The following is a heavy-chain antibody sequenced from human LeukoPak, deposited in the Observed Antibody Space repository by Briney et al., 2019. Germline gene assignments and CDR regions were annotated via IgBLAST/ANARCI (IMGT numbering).Heavy chain of an antibody. Sequence: RGSLRLSCAGAGFIFSTYSMNWVRQAPGKGLEWVSYISSSGSTIYYADSVKGRFTISRDNAKYSLYLQMNSLRAEDTAVYYCARGGLGSWTFDSWGQGTLVTVSS. V-gene: IGHV3-48*04. CDR3: ARGGLGSWTFDS. CDR1: GFIFSTYS. CDR2: ISSSGSTI. D-gene: IGHD1-26*01. J-gene: IGHJ4*02.